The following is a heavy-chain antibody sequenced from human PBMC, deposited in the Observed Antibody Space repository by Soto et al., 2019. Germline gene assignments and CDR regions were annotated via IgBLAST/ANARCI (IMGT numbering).Heavy chain of an antibody. D-gene: IGHD6-13*01. J-gene: IGHJ6*02. CDR2: INPSGGST. V-gene: IGHV1-46*01. CDR1: GYTFTSYY. CDR3: ARAIRLAAAPRDYYYYGMEV. Sequence: ASVKVSCKASGYTFTSYYMHWVRQAPGQGLEWMGIINPSGGSTSYAQKFQGRVTMTRDTSTSTVYMELSSLRSEDTAVYYCARAIRLAAAPRDYYYYGMEVWGQGTTVTVSS.